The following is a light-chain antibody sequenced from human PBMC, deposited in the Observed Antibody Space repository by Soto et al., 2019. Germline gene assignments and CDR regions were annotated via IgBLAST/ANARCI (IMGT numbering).Light chain of an antibody. V-gene: IGKV1-39*01. Sequence: DIQLTQSPSSLSASVGDRVTITCRASQNITFYLNWYQQKPGKAPKLLIYAATSFQSGAPSRFSGSGSGTDFTLTISNLQSEDFATYYCQQANSFPLTFGGGTKVEIK. CDR1: QNITFY. CDR2: AAT. CDR3: QQANSFPLT. J-gene: IGKJ4*01.